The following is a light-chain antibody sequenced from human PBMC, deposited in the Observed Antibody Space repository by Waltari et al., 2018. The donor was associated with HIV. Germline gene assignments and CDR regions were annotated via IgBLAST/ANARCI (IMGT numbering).Light chain of an antibody. CDR3: CAYAGSTTYVM. CDR2: EVS. J-gene: IGLJ3*02. CDR1: SSDVGGYNL. Sequence: QSALTQPASVSGSPGQSITISCTGTSSDVGGYNLVSWYQQHPGKAPKLMIYEVSKRPSGVSNRFSGSKSGNTASLTSSGLQAEDEADYYCCAYAGSTTYVMFGGGTKLTVL. V-gene: IGLV2-23*02.